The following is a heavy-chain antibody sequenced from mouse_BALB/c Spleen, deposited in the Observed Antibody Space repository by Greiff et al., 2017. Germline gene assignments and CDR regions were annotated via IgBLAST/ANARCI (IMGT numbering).Heavy chain of an antibody. D-gene: IGHD2-4*01. V-gene: IGHV5-17*02. CDR2: ISSGSSTI. CDR3: ARGGSMIKDYAMDY. Sequence: EVHLVESGGGLVQPGGSRKLSCAASGFTFSSFGMHWVRQAPEKGLEWVAYISSGSSTIYYADTVKGRFTISRDNPKNTLFLQMTSLRSEDTAMYYCARGGSMIKDYAMDYWGQGTSVTVSS. CDR1: GFTFSSFG. J-gene: IGHJ4*01.